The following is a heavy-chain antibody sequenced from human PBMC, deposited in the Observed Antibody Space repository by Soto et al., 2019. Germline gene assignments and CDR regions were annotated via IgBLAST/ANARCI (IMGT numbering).Heavy chain of an antibody. V-gene: IGHV4-59*01. CDR2: IFYSGGT. J-gene: IGHJ4*02. CDR3: ARLQLVQKVIDY. Sequence: PSETLSLTCTVSVDSISTYYWSWIRQHPGKGLQWLGYIFYSGGTAYNPSRKSRVTISLDMSKKQISLKLSSVTTADTATYFCARLQLVQKVIDYWGQGTLVTVSS. D-gene: IGHD1-1*01. CDR1: VDSISTYY.